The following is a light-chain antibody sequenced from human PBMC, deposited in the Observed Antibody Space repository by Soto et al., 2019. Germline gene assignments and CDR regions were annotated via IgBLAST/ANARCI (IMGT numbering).Light chain of an antibody. V-gene: IGLV2-14*01. J-gene: IGLJ1*01. CDR2: EVT. Sequence: QSVLTQPASVSGSPGQSITISCTGTSSDGGGYNSVSWYQQHPGKAPKLVIYEVTNRPSGISNRFSGSKSGNTASLTISGLQAEDDSYYYSSSYTSSTTRVFGAGTKSAVL. CDR3: SSYTSSTTRV. CDR1: SSDGGGYNS.